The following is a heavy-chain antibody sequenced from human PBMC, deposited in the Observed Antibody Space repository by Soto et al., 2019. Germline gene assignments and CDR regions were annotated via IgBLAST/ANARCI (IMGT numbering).Heavy chain of an antibody. CDR3: AVAKFDH. J-gene: IGHJ4*02. V-gene: IGHV3-48*01. CDR1: GFTFSSYS. Sequence: GGSLRLSCAASGFTFSSYSMNWVRQAPGKGLEWVSYITSRSDTIYYADSVKGRFTISRDNAKNSLYLQMNSLRAEDTAVYFCAVAKFDHWGQGTLVTVSS. CDR2: ITSRSDTI.